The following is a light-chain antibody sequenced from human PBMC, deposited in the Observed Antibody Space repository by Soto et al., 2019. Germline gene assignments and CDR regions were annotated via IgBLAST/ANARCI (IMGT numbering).Light chain of an antibody. Sequence: EIVLTQSPGTLSLSPGERATLSCRASQSVSSRYLAWYRQKPGQAPRLLIYGASSRATGIPDKFSGSGSGTDFTLTINRLEPEDFAVYYCQQYGSSPRVTFGQGTRLEIK. J-gene: IGKJ5*01. V-gene: IGKV3-20*01. CDR2: GAS. CDR1: QSVSSRY. CDR3: QQYGSSPRVT.